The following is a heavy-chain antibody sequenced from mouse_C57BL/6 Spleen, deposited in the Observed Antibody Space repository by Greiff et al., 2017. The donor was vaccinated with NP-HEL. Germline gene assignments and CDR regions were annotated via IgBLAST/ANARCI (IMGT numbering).Heavy chain of an antibody. Sequence: QVQLQQPGAELVKPGASVKLSCKASGYTFTSYWMQWVKQRPGQGLEWIGEIDPSDSYTNYNQKFKGKATLTVDTSSSTAYMQLSSLTSDDSAVYYCAREDYERVYWGQGTLVTVSA. J-gene: IGHJ3*01. CDR3: AREDYERVY. D-gene: IGHD2-4*01. CDR2: IDPSDSYT. CDR1: GYTFTSYW. V-gene: IGHV1-50*01.